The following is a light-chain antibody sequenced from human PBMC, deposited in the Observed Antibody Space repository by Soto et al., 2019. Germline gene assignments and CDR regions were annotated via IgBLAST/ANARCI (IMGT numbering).Light chain of an antibody. V-gene: IGKV3-20*01. CDR3: QQYSGPATYT. CDR2: GAS. CDR1: QSVSSSY. Sequence: EIVLTQSPGTLSLSPGERATLSCRASQSVSSSYLSWYQQKPGQAPRLLIYGASSRATGIPDRFSGSGSGTDFTLTISRLEPEDFAVYYCQQYSGPATYTFGQGTKLEIK. J-gene: IGKJ2*01.